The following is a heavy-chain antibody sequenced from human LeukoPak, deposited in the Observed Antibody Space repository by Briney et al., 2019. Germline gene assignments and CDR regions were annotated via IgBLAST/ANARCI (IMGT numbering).Heavy chain of an antibody. CDR3: ARDYDSYYFDY. Sequence: ASVKVSCKASGYTFTSYDINWVRQATGQGLEWMGWMNPNSGNTGYAQKFQGRVTMTRDTSTSTVYMELSSLRSDDTAVYYCARDYDSYYFDYWGQGTLVTVSS. J-gene: IGHJ4*02. D-gene: IGHD3-22*01. V-gene: IGHV1-8*01. CDR2: MNPNSGNT. CDR1: GYTFTSYD.